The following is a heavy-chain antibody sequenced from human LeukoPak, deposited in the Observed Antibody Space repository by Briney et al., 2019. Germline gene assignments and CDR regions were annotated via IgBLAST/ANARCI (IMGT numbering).Heavy chain of an antibody. Sequence: PSETLSLTCTVSGGSISSSSYYWGWIRQPPGKGLEWIGYIYYSGSTNYNPSLKSRVTISVDTSKNQFSLKLSSVTAADTAVYYCARSNSRRGVIITYYDYWGQGTLVTVSS. CDR2: IYYSGST. CDR3: ARSNSRRGVIITYYDY. D-gene: IGHD3-10*01. V-gene: IGHV4-61*05. J-gene: IGHJ4*02. CDR1: GGSISSSSYY.